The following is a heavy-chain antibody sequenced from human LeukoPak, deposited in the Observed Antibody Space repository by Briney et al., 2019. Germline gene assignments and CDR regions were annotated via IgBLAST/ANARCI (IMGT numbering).Heavy chain of an antibody. D-gene: IGHD3-9*01. J-gene: IGHJ4*02. V-gene: IGHV4-39*07. Sequence: SETLSLTCTVSGGSISSSSYYWGWIRQPPGKGLEWIGSIYYSGSTYYNPSLKSRVTISVDTSKNQFSLKLSSVTAADTAVYYCASGKRYYDILTGLRYYFDYWGQGTLVTVSS. CDR3: ASGKRYYDILTGLRYYFDY. CDR2: IYYSGST. CDR1: GGSISSSSYY.